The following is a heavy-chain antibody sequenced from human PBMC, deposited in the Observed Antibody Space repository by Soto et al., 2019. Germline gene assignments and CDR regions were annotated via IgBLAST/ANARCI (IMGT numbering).Heavy chain of an antibody. CDR2: IKSDGSST. V-gene: IGHV3-74*01. J-gene: IGHJ4*02. CDR3: ARETFRSFYSDY. Sequence: GGSLRLSCTASGFTFSSYWMHWVRQDPGKGLVWVSRIKSDGSSTNYADSVKGRFTISRDNAKNTLYLQMNSLRAEDTAVYYCARETFRSFYSDYWGQGTLVTVSS. CDR1: GFTFSSYW. D-gene: IGHD3-16*01.